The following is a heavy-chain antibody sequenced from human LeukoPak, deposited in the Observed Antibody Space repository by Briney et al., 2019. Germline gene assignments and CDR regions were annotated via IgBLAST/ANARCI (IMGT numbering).Heavy chain of an antibody. D-gene: IGHD6-13*01. CDR1: GYTFTNYG. CDR3: ARNRGWQQLVRDWFDP. Sequence: GASVKVSCKASGYTFTNYGISWVRQAPGQGLEWMGWISAYNGNTNYAQKLQGRVTMTTDTSTSTAYMELRSLRSDDTAVYYCARNRGWQQLVRDWFDPWGQGTLVTVSS. J-gene: IGHJ5*02. V-gene: IGHV1-18*01. CDR2: ISAYNGNT.